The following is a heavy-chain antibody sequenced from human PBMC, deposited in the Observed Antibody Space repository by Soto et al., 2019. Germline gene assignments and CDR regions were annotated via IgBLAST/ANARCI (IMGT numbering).Heavy chain of an antibody. V-gene: IGHV3-23*01. CDR3: AKDVVTIFGVLTPKYYFDY. D-gene: IGHD3-3*01. CDR1: GFTFSSYA. CDR2: ISGSAGST. Sequence: GGSLRLSCAASGFTFSSYAMNWVRQAPGKGQEWVSVISGSAGSTYYAESVKGRFTISRDNSKSTLYLQMNSLRAEDTAVYYCAKDVVTIFGVLTPKYYFDYWGQGTLVTVSS. J-gene: IGHJ4*02.